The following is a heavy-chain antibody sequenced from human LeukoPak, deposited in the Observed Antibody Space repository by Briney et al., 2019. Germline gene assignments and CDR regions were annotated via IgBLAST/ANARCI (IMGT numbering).Heavy chain of an antibody. V-gene: IGHV2-5*01. CDR1: GFSLSTSGVG. Sequence: SSPTLVNPTQTLTLTCTFSGFSLSTSGVGVGWIRQPPGKALEWLALIYWNDDKRYSPSLKSRLTITKDTSKNQVVLTMTNMDPVDTATYYCAHSWITIFGVVNIDYWGQGTLVTVSP. J-gene: IGHJ4*02. CDR3: AHSWITIFGVVNIDY. CDR2: IYWNDDK. D-gene: IGHD3-3*01.